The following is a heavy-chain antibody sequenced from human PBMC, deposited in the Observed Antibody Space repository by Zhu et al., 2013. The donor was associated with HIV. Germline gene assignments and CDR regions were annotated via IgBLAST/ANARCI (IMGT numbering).Heavy chain of an antibody. CDR1: GDTFTNYS. J-gene: IGHJ4*02. CDR2: ISVYNGHT. V-gene: IGHV1-18*01. CDR3: ATDAAVGXFDY. D-gene: IGHD6-19*01. Sequence: QFQLLQSAAEVKKPGASVKVSCKPSGDTFTNYSITWVRQAPGQGLEWMGWISVYNGHTNYAQKFQARITMTIETSTTTAYMEPRSLRSDDTAVYFXATDAAVGXFDYWGQGTLVTVSS.